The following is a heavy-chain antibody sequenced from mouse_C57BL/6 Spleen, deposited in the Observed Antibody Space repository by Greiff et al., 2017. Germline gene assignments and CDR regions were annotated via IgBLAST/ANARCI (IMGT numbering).Heavy chain of an antibody. J-gene: IGHJ4*01. CDR2: ISNGGGST. D-gene: IGHD2-5*01. CDR3: ASPAYYSNPYYAMDY. CDR1: GFTFSDYY. V-gene: IGHV5-12*01. Sequence: EVMLVESGGGLVQPGGSLKLSCAASGFTFSDYYMYWVRQTPEKRLEWVAYISNGGGSTYYPDTLKGRFTLARDNAKNTLYLQMSRLKSEDTAVYYCASPAYYSNPYYAMDYWGQGTSVTVSS.